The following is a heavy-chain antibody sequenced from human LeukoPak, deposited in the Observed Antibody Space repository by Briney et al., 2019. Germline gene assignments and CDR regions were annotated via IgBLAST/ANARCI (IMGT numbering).Heavy chain of an antibody. CDR2: SHYSGST. Sequence: SETLSLTCSVSGGSINTYYWTWIRQTPGKGLEWIGYSHYSGSTNYNPSLKSRVTISVDTSKNQFSLRLNSVTAADTAIYYCARAPRGESDAASGFYGMDVWGQGTTVTVSS. CDR1: GGSINTYY. J-gene: IGHJ6*02. V-gene: IGHV4-59*01. D-gene: IGHD3-22*01. CDR3: ARAPRGESDAASGFYGMDV.